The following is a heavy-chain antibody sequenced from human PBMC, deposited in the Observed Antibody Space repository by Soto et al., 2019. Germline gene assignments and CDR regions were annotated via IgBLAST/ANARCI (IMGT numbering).Heavy chain of an antibody. J-gene: IGHJ4*02. CDR2: ISSSGSTI. CDR1: GFTFSDYY. CDR3: ARDRSPYYYGSGSYRLDY. D-gene: IGHD3-10*01. V-gene: IGHV3-11*01. Sequence: GGSLRLSCAASGFTFSDYYMSWIRQAPGKGLEWVSYISSSGSTIYYADSVKGRFTISRDNAKNSLYPQMNSLRAEDTAVYYCARDRSPYYYGSGSYRLDYWGQGTLVTVSS.